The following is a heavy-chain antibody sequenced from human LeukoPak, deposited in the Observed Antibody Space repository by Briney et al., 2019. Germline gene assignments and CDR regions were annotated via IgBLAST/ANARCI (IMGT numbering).Heavy chain of an antibody. V-gene: IGHV4-59*01. J-gene: IGHJ4*02. CDR3: ARGGSHGDYEFDY. CDR2: IYYSGST. D-gene: IGHD4-17*01. Sequence: SETLSLACTVSGGSISSYYWSWIRQPPGKGLEWIGYIYYSGSTNYNPSLKSRVTISVDTSKNQFSLKLSSVTAADTAVYYCARGGSHGDYEFDYWGQGTLVTVSS. CDR1: GGSISSYY.